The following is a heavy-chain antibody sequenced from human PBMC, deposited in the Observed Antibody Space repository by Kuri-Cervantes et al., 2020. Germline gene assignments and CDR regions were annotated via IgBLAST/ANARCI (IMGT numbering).Heavy chain of an antibody. CDR2: ISWNSGSI. CDR1: GFIFDNYA. V-gene: IGHV3-9*01. D-gene: IGHD3-10*01. J-gene: IGHJ4*02. Sequence: SLKISCAASGFIFDNYAMQWVRQAPGKGLEWVSGISWNSGSIGYADSVKGRFTISRDNAKNSLYLQMNSLRAEDTALYYCAKGSTYYYGSGSQFDYWGQGTRVTVSS. CDR3: AKGSTYYYGSGSQFDY.